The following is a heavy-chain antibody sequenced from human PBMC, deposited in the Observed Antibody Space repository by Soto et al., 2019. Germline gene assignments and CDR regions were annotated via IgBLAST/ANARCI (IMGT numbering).Heavy chain of an antibody. CDR1: GFTFSSYG. CDR3: ARDQACSGGSCYYAFDI. D-gene: IGHD2-15*01. CDR2: IWYDGSNK. J-gene: IGHJ3*02. V-gene: IGHV3-33*01. Sequence: PGGSLRLSCAASGFTFSSYGMHWVRQAPGKGLEWVAVIWYDGSNKYYADSVKGRFTISRDNSKNTLYLQMNSLRAEDTAVYYCARDQACSGGSCYYAFDIWGQGTMVTVSS.